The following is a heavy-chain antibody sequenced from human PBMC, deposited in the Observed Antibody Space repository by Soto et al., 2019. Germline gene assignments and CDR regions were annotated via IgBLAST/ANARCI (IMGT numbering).Heavy chain of an antibody. CDR2: SYNTATT. D-gene: IGHD3-16*01. Sequence: SETLSLTCTVSGASIINYYWAWFWQSPGGGLESIGNSYNTATTTYNPSLKNPVTSSVDASKNQFYLKLSSVTAADTAVYYCARQTDDSYTFNAFDIWGQGTMVTVSS. CDR1: GASIINYY. V-gene: IGHV4-59*08. CDR3: ARQTDDSYTFNAFDI. J-gene: IGHJ3*02.